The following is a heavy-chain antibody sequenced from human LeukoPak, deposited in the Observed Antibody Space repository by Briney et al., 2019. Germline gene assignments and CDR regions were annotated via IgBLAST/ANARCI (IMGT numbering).Heavy chain of an antibody. J-gene: IGHJ4*02. Sequence: GSSVKVSCKASGGTFSSYAISWVRQAPGQGLEWMGWINTNTGNPTYAQGFTGRFVFSLDTSVSTAYLQISSLKAEDTAVYYCARDGVGVVVAAQDYWGQGTLVTVSS. V-gene: IGHV7-4-1*02. CDR1: GGTFSSYA. D-gene: IGHD2-15*01. CDR3: ARDGVGVVVAAQDY. CDR2: INTNTGNP.